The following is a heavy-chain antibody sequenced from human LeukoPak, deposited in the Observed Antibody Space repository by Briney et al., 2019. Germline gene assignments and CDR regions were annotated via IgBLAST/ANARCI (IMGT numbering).Heavy chain of an antibody. V-gene: IGHV1-8*01. J-gene: IGHJ5*02. CDR1: GYTFTSCD. CDR3: ARVTYYDFWSGYYTGRYNWFDP. D-gene: IGHD3-3*01. Sequence: ASVKVSCKASGYTFTSCDINWVRQATGQGLEWMGWMNPNSGNTGYAQKFQGRVTMTRNTSISTAYMELSSLRSEDTAVYYCARVTYYDFWSGYYTGRYNWFDPWGQGTLVTVSS. CDR2: MNPNSGNT.